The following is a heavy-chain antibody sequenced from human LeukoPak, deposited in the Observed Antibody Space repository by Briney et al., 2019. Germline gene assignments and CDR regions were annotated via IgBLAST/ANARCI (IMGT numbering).Heavy chain of an antibody. V-gene: IGHV3-30*04. CDR3: ARGYGGNSMGFDY. CDR2: ISYDGSNK. J-gene: IGHJ4*02. CDR1: GFTFSSYA. D-gene: IGHD4-23*01. Sequence: TGGSLRLSCAASGFTFSSYAMHWVRQAPGKGLEWVAVISYDGSNKYYADSVKGRFTISRDNSKNTLYLQMNSLRAEDTAVYYCARGYGGNSMGFDYWGQGTLVTVSS.